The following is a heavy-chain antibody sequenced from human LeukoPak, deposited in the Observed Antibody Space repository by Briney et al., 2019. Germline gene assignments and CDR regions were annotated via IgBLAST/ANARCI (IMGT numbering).Heavy chain of an antibody. V-gene: IGHV4-34*01. J-gene: IGHJ4*02. D-gene: IGHD3-22*01. CDR3: ARHGCPYCYDSSGYCFDY. CDR2: INHSGST. Sequence: PSETLSLTCAVYGGSFSGYYWSWIRQPPGKGLEWIGEINHSGSTNYNPSLKSRVTISVDTSKNQFSLKLSSVTAADTAVYYCARHGCPYCYDSSGYCFDYWGQGTLVTVSS. CDR1: GGSFSGYY.